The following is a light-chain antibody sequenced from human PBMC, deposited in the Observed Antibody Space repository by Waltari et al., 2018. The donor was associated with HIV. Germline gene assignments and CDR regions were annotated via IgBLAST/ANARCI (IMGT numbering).Light chain of an antibody. CDR3: AAWDDNRNTVV. J-gene: IGLJ2*01. Sequence: QSVLTQPPSASGTPGQRVAISCSGSSSNIGSNSVNWYQQVSGAAPKLIINSNNQRPSGVPGRFSGSKSGTAGSLAISALQSEDEADYYCAAWDDNRNTVVFGGGTKLTVL. CDR1: SSNIGSNS. CDR2: SNN. V-gene: IGLV1-44*01.